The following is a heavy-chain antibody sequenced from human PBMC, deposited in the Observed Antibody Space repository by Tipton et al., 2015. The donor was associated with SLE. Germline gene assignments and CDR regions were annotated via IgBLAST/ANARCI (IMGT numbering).Heavy chain of an antibody. D-gene: IGHD3-16*01. CDR1: GGAISSSYW. J-gene: IGHJ4*02. Sequence: TLSLTCVVSGGAISSSYWWSWVHQPPGKGLEWIGEIYHSGRTNYNPSLKSRVSLSVDKSKNQFSLRVTSVTAADTAVYYCATVGDYALIYWGQGTVVSVSS. V-gene: IGHV4-4*02. CDR3: ATVGDYALIY. CDR2: IYHSGRT.